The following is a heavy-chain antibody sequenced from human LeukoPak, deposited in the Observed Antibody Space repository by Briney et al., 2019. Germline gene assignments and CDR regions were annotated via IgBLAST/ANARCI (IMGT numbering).Heavy chain of an antibody. Sequence: GGSLRLSCAASGFTFSNYNMNWVRQAPGKGLEWVSSISSSSSYIHYADSVKGRFTISRDNSKNTLYLQMNSLRAEDTAVYYCARDQSSYYYDSSGYYPPYYFDYWGQGTLVTVSS. J-gene: IGHJ4*02. CDR3: ARDQSSYYYDSSGYYPPYYFDY. CDR1: GFTFSNYN. V-gene: IGHV3-21*01. D-gene: IGHD3-22*01. CDR2: ISSSSSYI.